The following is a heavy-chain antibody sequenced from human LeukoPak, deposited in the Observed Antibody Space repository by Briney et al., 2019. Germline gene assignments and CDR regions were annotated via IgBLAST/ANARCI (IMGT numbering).Heavy chain of an antibody. J-gene: IGHJ4*02. Sequence: PGGSLRLSCAASGFTFSSYSMNWVRQAPGKGLEWVSSISSSSSYIYSADPVKGRFTISRDDAKNSLYLQMNSLRAEDTAVYYCARDWSSVDYWGQGTLVTVSS. D-gene: IGHD2-2*01. CDR1: GFTFSSYS. CDR3: ARDWSSVDY. CDR2: ISSSSSYI. V-gene: IGHV3-21*01.